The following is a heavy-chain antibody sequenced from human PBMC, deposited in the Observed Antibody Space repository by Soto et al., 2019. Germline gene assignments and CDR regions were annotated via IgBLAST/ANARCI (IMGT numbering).Heavy chain of an antibody. V-gene: IGHV1-2*02. J-gene: IGHJ6*02. Sequence: ASVKVSCKASGYTFTGYYMHWVRQAPGQGLEWMGWINPNSGGTNYAQKFQGRVTMTRDTSISTAYMELSRLRYDDTAVYYCARSAVAQFPYYSYGMDVWGQGTTVTVSS. CDR1: GYTFTGYY. CDR2: INPNSGGT. CDR3: ARSAVAQFPYYSYGMDV. D-gene: IGHD6-19*01.